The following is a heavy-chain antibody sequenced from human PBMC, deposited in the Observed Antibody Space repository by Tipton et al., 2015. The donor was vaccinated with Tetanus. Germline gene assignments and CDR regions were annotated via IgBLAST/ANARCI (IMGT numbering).Heavy chain of an antibody. CDR3: AREVPAAGHFDS. V-gene: IGHV4-61*01. J-gene: IGHJ4*02. D-gene: IGHD2-2*01. Sequence: LRLSCAVSGISIGSANYYWSWIRHHPRKGLEWIGYVYYNGNTHYNPALKSRVTISVDTSKNQFSLKLSSVTAADTAIYYCAREVPAAGHFDSWGQGTLVTVSS. CDR1: GISIGSANYY. CDR2: VYYNGNT.